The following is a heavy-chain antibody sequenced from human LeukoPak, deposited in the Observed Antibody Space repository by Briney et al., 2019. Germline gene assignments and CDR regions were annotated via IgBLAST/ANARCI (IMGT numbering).Heavy chain of an antibody. J-gene: IGHJ4*02. CDR3: ARVNGDYYFDY. CDR2: IKQDGSEK. Sequence: GGSLRLSCAASGFTFSSYSMKWVRQAPGKGLEWVANIKQDGSEKYYVDSVKGRFTISRDNAKNSLYLQMNSLRAEDTAVYYCARVNGDYYFDYWGQGTLVTVSS. V-gene: IGHV3-7*03. CDR1: GFTFSSYS. D-gene: IGHD4-17*01.